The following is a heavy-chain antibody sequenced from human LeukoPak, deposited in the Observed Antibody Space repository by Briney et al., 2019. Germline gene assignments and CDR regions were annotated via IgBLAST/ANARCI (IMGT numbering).Heavy chain of an antibody. CDR2: MNPNSGNT. Sequence: ASVKVSCKASGYTFTSYGISWVRQATGQGLEWMGWMNPNSGNTGYAQKFQGRVTITRNTSISTAYMELSSLRSEDTAVYYCARGGVPAAIRSWFDPWGQGTLVTVSS. V-gene: IGHV1-8*03. J-gene: IGHJ5*02. D-gene: IGHD2-2*01. CDR3: ARGGVPAAIRSWFDP. CDR1: GYTFTSYG.